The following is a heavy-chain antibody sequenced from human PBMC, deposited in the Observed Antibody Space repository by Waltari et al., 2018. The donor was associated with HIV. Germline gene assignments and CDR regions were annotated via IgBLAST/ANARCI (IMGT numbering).Heavy chain of an antibody. V-gene: IGHV1-46*01. Sequence: QVQLVQSGAEVKKPGASVKVSCKASGYTFPSYYIHWVRQAPGQGLEWMGIINPSGGSTSYAQKFQGRVTMTRDTSTSTVYMELSSLRSEDTAVYYCARYQLQSYGMDVWGQGTTVTVSS. D-gene: IGHD2-2*01. CDR1: GYTFPSYY. CDR2: INPSGGST. J-gene: IGHJ6*02. CDR3: ARYQLQSYGMDV.